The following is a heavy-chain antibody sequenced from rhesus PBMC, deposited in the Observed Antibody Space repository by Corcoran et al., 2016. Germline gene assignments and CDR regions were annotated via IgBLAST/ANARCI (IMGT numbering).Heavy chain of an antibody. CDR1: GGSISDDYY. Sequence: QVQLQESGPGLVKPSETLSLTCAVSGGSISDDYYWSWIRQPPGKGLEWIGYIYGSGGGTNNNPSLKNRVTISIDTSKNQFSLKLSAVTAADSPVYYCARVGGIAAGHAEYFEFWGQGALVTVSS. V-gene: IGHV4-106*01. CDR3: ARVGGIAAGHAEYFEF. J-gene: IGHJ1*01. CDR2: IYGSGGGT. D-gene: IGHD6-13*01.